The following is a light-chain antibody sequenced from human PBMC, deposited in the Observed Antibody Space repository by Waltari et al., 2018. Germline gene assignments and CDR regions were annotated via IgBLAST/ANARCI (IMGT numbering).Light chain of an antibody. CDR2: ETS. CDR1: QGVRKY. CDR3: QKYDRLPAT. J-gene: IGKJ1*01. Sequence: SCRASQGVRKYLAWYQQKPGQAPRLLIYETSIRATGIPDRFSGSGFGTDFSLTISSLDPEDFAVYFCQKYDRLPATFGQGTRVEIK. V-gene: IGKV3-20*01.